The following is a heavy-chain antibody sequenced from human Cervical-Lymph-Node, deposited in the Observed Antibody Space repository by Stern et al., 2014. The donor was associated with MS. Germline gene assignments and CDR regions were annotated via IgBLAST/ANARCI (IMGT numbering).Heavy chain of an antibody. J-gene: IGHJ6*02. CDR2: IDWDDDK. Sequence: ESGPALVKPTQTLTLTCTFSGFSLSTSGMCVSWIRQPPGKALEWLALIDWDDDKYYSTSLKTRLTISKDTSKNQVVLTMTNMDPVDTATYYCARSRPYCGGDCNSYYYYGMDVWGQGTTVTVSS. CDR1: GFSLSTSGMC. D-gene: IGHD2-21*02. CDR3: ARSRPYCGGDCNSYYYYGMDV. V-gene: IGHV2-70*01.